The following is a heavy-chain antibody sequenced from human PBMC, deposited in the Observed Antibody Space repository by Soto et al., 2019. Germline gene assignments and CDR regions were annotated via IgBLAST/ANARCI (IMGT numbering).Heavy chain of an antibody. J-gene: IGHJ6*02. CDR2: ISAYNGNT. Sequence: QVQLVQSGAEVKKPGASVKVSCKASGYTFTSYGISWVRQAPGQGLEWMGWISAYNGNTNYAQTLQGRVTMTTDTSTSTAYMELRSLRSDDTAVYYCARDGIVVVPAAMPRQHYYYGMDVWGQGTTVTVSS. V-gene: IGHV1-18*04. CDR3: ARDGIVVVPAAMPRQHYYYGMDV. CDR1: GYTFTSYG. D-gene: IGHD2-2*01.